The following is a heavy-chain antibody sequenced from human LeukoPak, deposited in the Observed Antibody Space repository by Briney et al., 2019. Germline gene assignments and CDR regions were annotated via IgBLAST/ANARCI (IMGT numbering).Heavy chain of an antibody. J-gene: IGHJ6*02. V-gene: IGHV3-7*01. D-gene: IGHD3-22*01. CDR3: ARDPISYYYDSSGYYGMDV. CDR2: IKQDGSEK. CDR1: GFTVSSNY. Sequence: GGSLRLSCAASGFTVSSNYMSWVRQAPGKGLEWVANIKQDGSEKYYVDSVKGRFTISRDNAKNSLYLQMNSLRAEDTAVYYCARDPISYYYDSSGYYGMDVWGQGTTVTVSS.